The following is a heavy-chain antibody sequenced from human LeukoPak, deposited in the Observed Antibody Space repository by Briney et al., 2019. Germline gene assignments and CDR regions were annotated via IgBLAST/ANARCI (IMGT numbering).Heavy chain of an antibody. J-gene: IGHJ4*02. V-gene: IGHV4-34*01. D-gene: IGHD2-15*01. Sequence: SETLSLTCAVYGGSFSGYYWSWIRQPPGKGLEWIGEINHSGSTNYNPSLKSRVTISVDTSKNQFSLKLSSVTAADTAVYYCARREGYCSGGSCYYFDYWGQGTLVTVSS. CDR1: GGSFSGYY. CDR2: INHSGST. CDR3: ARREGYCSGGSCYYFDY.